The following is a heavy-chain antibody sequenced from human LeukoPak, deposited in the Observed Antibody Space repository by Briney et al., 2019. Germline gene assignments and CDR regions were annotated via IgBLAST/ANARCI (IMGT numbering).Heavy chain of an antibody. CDR1: GFTVSNSY. CDR3: ARASASGSYYLDY. V-gene: IGHV3-53*01. D-gene: IGHD3-10*01. Sequence: PGGSLRLSCAASGFTVSNSYLSWVRQAPGKGLEWVSLIYSDGNTYDADSVKGRFTISRDNSKNTLYLQMNSLRADDTAVYYCARASASGSYYLDYWGQGTLVTVSS. CDR2: IYSDGNT. J-gene: IGHJ4*02.